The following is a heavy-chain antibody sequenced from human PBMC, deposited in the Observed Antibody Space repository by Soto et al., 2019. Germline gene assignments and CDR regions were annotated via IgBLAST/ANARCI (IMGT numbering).Heavy chain of an antibody. CDR3: ASPPGYTYYYDTKSPPIY. J-gene: IGHJ4*02. CDR2: ISYDGTNK. CDR1: GFTFSSYA. V-gene: IGHV3-30*03. D-gene: IGHD3-22*01. Sequence: GGSLRLSCAASGFTFSSYAMHWVRQAPGKGLEWVAVISYDGTNKYYGDSVKGRFTISRDNSKNTLYLQMNSLRAGDTAVYYCASPPGYTYYYDTKSPPIYWGQGTLVTVSS.